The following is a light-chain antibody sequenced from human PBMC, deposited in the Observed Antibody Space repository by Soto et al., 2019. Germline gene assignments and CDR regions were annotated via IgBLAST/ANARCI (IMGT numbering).Light chain of an antibody. CDR2: KAS. J-gene: IGKJ1*01. CDR3: QQYNNWPQT. V-gene: IGKV1-5*03. Sequence: DIKMTQSPSTLTASVGDRVTITCRASQSITTWLAWYQQKPGKAPKLLIYKASSLESGVPSRFSGSGSGTEFTLTISSLQPDDFAVYYCQQYNNWPQTFGQGTKVDI. CDR1: QSITTW.